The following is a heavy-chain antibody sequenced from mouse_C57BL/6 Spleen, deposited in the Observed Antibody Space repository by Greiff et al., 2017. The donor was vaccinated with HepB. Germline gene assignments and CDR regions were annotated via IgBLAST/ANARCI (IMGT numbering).Heavy chain of an antibody. Sequence: EVQLVESGGGLVQPGGSLKLSCAASGFTFSDYYMYWVRQTPEKRLEWVAYISNGGGSTYYPDTVKGRFTISRDNAKNTLYLQMSRLKSEDTAMYYCARQRGGPLDYWGQGTTLTVSS. J-gene: IGHJ2*01. D-gene: IGHD3-3*01. CDR3: ARQRGGPLDY. V-gene: IGHV5-12*01. CDR2: ISNGGGST. CDR1: GFTFSDYY.